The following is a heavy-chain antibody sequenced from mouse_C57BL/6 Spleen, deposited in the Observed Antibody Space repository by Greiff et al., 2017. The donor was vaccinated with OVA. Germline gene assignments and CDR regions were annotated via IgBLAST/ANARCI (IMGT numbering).Heavy chain of an antibody. CDR3: TREGQGY. Sequence: QVHVKQSGAELVRPGASVTLSCKASGYTFTDYEMHWVKQTPVHGLEWIGAIDPETGGTAYNQKFKGKAILTADKSSSTAYMELSSLTYEDSAVYYCTREGQGYWGQGTTLTVSS. V-gene: IGHV1-15*01. CDR1: GYTFTDYE. D-gene: IGHD3-3*01. CDR2: IDPETGGT. J-gene: IGHJ2*01.